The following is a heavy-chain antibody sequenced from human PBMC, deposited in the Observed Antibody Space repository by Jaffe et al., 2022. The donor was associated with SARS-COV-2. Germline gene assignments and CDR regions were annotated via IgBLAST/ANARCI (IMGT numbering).Heavy chain of an antibody. D-gene: IGHD3-9*01. V-gene: IGHV4-34*01. J-gene: IGHJ4*02. Sequence: QVQLQQWGAGLLKPSETLSLTCAVYGGSFSGYYWSWIRQPPGKGLEWIGEINHSGSTNYNPSLKSRVTISVDTSKNQFSLKLSSVTAADTAVYYCARGLLRYFDWLLSYYFDYWGQGTLVTVSS. CDR1: GGSFSGYY. CDR2: INHSGST. CDR3: ARGLLRYFDWLLSYYFDY.